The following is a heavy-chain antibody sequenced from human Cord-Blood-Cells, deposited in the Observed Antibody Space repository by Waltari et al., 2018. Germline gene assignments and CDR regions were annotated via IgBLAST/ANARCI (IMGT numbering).Heavy chain of an antibody. V-gene: IGHV1-24*01. D-gene: IGHD3-9*01. J-gene: IGHJ6*02. CDR2: FDPEDGET. Sequence: QVQLVQSGAEVKKPGASVKVSCKVSGYTLTELSMHWVRQAPGKGLEWMGGFDPEDGETIYAQKFQSRVTMTEDTSTDTAYMELSSLTSEDTAVYYCATSPPLTLHQNYGMDVWGQGTTVTVSS. CDR3: ATSPPLTLHQNYGMDV. CDR1: GYTLTELS.